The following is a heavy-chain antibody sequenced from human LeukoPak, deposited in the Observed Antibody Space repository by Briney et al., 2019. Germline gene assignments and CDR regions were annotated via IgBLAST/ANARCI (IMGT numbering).Heavy chain of an antibody. D-gene: IGHD1-26*01. CDR1: GGSFSGYY. Sequence: SETLSLTCAVYGGSFSGYYWSWIRQPPGKGLAWIGEINHSGSTNYNPSLKSRVTISVDTSKNQFSLKLSSVTAADTAVYYCARVELQAFDIWGQGTMVTVSS. J-gene: IGHJ3*02. CDR3: ARVELQAFDI. V-gene: IGHV4-34*01. CDR2: INHSGST.